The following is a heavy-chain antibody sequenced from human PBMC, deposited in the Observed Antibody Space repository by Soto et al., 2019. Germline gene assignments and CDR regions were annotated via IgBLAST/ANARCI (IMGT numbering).Heavy chain of an antibody. D-gene: IGHD1-26*01. CDR2: INHSGSS. V-gene: IGHV4-34*01. CDR3: ARVKYTGSNSYLDY. Sequence: SETLSLTCAVYGGSFSGYDWTWIRQPPGTGLEWIGEINHSGSSNYNPSLKSRVTISVDTSKNQFSLKLTSVTAADTAVYYCARVKYTGSNSYLDYWGQGTPVTVSS. CDR1: GGSFSGYD. J-gene: IGHJ4*02.